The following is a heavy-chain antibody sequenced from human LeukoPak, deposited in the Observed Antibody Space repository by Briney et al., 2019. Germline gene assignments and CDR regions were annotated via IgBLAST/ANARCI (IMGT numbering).Heavy chain of an antibody. V-gene: IGHV3-64*01. Sequence: PGGSLRLSCAASGFTFSAYTMHWVRQAPGKGLEYVSVISDNGGRTFYANSVKGGFTISRDNSKNTLYLQMGSLTPEDMAVYYCARGARAAFDIWGQGTMVTVSS. CDR2: ISDNGGRT. CDR3: ARGARAAFDI. CDR1: GFTFSAYT. J-gene: IGHJ3*02.